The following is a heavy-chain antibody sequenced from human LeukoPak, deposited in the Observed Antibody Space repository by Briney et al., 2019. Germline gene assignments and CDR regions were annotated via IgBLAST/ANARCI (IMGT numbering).Heavy chain of an antibody. CDR2: INPNSGGT. Sequence: ASVKVSCKASGYTFTDYYMHWVRQAPGQGLEWMGWINPNSGGTNYAQNFQGRATMTRDTSIRTAYMELSSLRSDDTAVYYCARSMSGGLGFFHSWGQGTLVVVSS. CDR3: ARSMSGGLGFFHS. V-gene: IGHV1-2*02. D-gene: IGHD2-15*01. CDR1: GYTFTDYY. J-gene: IGHJ1*01.